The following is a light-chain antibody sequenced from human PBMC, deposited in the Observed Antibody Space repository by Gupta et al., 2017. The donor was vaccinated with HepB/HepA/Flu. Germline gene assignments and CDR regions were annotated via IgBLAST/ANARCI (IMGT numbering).Light chain of an antibody. V-gene: IGKV2-28*01. CDR1: QSLLHSNGYNY. J-gene: IGKJ5*01. CDR3: MQALQTPSIT. CDR2: LGS. Sequence: DIVMTQSPLSLPVTPGEPASISCRSSQSLLHSNGYNYLDWYLQKPGQSPQLLIYLGSTRASGVPDRCSGSGSGTDFTLEISRVEAEDVGVYYCMQALQTPSITFGQGTRLEIK.